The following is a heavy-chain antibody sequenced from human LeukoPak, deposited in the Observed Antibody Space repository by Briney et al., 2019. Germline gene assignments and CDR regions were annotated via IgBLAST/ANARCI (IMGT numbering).Heavy chain of an antibody. V-gene: IGHV3-7*01. CDR2: IRGDGSVK. CDR1: GFTFSKYW. D-gene: IGHD3-22*01. Sequence: GESLRLSCAASGFTFSKYWMTWVRQAPGKGLEWVANIRGDGSVKYLLDSVKGRFTISRDNVKNSLSLEMNNLRAEDTAVYYCSRDANYYDSSRHYFDAFDIWGQATMVTVSS. CDR3: SRDANYYDSSRHYFDAFDI. J-gene: IGHJ3*02.